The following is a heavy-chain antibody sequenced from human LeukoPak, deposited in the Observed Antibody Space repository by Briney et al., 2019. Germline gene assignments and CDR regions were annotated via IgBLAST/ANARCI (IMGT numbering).Heavy chain of an antibody. CDR2: IYYSGST. V-gene: IGHV4-30-4*08. CDR3: ARERMVRGVIEGIDY. J-gene: IGHJ4*02. Sequence: PSQTLSLTCTVSGGSISSGDYYWSWIRQPPGKGLEWIGYIYYSGSTYYNPSLKSRVTISVDTSKNQFSLKLSSATAADTAVYYCARERMVRGVIEGIDYWGQGTLVTVSS. CDR1: GGSISSGDYY. D-gene: IGHD3-10*01.